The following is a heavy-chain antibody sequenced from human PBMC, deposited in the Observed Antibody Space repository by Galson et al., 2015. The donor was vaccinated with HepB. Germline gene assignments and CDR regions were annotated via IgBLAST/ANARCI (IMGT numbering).Heavy chain of an antibody. J-gene: IGHJ6*02. V-gene: IGHV3-21*01. CDR3: ARDGSDFWSGYYGMDV. D-gene: IGHD3-3*01. CDR1: GFTFSSYS. CDR2: ISSSSSYI. Sequence: SLRLSCAASGFTFSSYSMNWVRQAPGKGLEWVSSISSSSSYIYYADSVKGRFTISRDNAKNSLYLQMNSLRAEDTAVYYCARDGSDFWSGYYGMDVWGQATTVTVSS.